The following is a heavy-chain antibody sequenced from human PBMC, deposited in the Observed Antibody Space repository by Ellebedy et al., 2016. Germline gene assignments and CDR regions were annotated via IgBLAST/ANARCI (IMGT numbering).Heavy chain of an antibody. CDR1: GGSFSDYY. CDR2: IYYSGST. V-gene: IGHV4-59*01. D-gene: IGHD1-26*01. J-gene: IGHJ2*01. CDR3: ARGSGGSYWGAYFDL. Sequence: SETLSLXCAVYGGSFSDYYWSWIRQPPGKGLEWIGYIYYSGSTNYNPSLKSRVTISVDTSKNQFSLKLSSVTAADTAVYYCARGSGGSYWGAYFDLWGRGTLVTVSS.